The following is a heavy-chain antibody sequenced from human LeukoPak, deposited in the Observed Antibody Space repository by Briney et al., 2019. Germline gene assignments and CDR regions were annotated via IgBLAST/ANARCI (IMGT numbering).Heavy chain of an antibody. CDR1: GFTFRSHA. CDR3: ARDGGTSPDY. J-gene: IGHJ4*02. D-gene: IGHD3-16*01. Sequence: PGTSLRLSCATSGFTFRSHAMHWVRQSPGKGLEWVAQIWYDGSNKYYADPVKGRFTISRDNAKNSLYLQMNSLRAEDTAVYYCARDGGTSPDYWGQGTLVTVSS. CDR2: IWYDGSNK. V-gene: IGHV3-33*01.